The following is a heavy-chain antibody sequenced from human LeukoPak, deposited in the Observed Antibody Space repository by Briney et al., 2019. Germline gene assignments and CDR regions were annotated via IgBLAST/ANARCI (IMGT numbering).Heavy chain of an antibody. Sequence: GGSLRLSCAASGFTFSTYLMSWVRQAPGKGLEWVSVVGTSDDYTRYADSVKGRFTISRDNSKNMVYLQTNSLRAEDTAIYYCAKSGWLDYWGQGTLVTVSS. D-gene: IGHD5-24*01. V-gene: IGHV3-23*01. CDR1: GFTFSTYL. CDR2: VGTSDDYT. CDR3: AKSGWLDY. J-gene: IGHJ4*02.